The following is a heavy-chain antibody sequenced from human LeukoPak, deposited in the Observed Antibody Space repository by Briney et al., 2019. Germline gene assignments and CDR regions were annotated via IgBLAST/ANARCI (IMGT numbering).Heavy chain of an antibody. CDR1: GFTFSSYW. CDR2: IRPDGSEK. CDR3: ARDNWNSFDY. V-gene: IGHV3-7*01. D-gene: IGHD1-20*01. Sequence: GGSLRLSCADSGFTFSSYWMSWVRQAPGKGLEWVAKIRPDGSEKYYVDSVKGRFTISRDNAKNSLYLQMNSLRAEDTAVYYCARDNWNSFDYWGQGTLVTVSS. J-gene: IGHJ4*02.